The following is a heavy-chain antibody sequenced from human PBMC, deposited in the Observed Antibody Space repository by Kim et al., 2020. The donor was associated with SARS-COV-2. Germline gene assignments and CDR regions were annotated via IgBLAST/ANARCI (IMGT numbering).Heavy chain of an antibody. CDR1: GGTFSTHA. Sequence: SVKVSCKTSGGTFSTHAISWVRQAPGQGLEWMGGIIPIFGRGNYAQKFEGRVTITADESTSTAYLELSSLRSEDKAVYYCAKKIVGATTYYGMDVWGQG. CDR2: IIPIFGRG. V-gene: IGHV1-69*13. J-gene: IGHJ6*02. D-gene: IGHD1-26*01. CDR3: AKKIVGATTYYGMDV.